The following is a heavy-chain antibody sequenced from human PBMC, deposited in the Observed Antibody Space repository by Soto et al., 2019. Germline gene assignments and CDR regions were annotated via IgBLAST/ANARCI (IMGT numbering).Heavy chain of an antibody. Sequence: ASVKVSCKASGYTFTSYGISWVRQAPGQGLEWMGWISAYNGNTNYAQKLQGRVTMTTDTSTSTAYMELRSLRSDDTAVYYCARDRVLLWFGEFPTRYGMDVWGQGTTVTVSS. CDR1: GYTFTSYG. CDR3: ARDRVLLWFGEFPTRYGMDV. V-gene: IGHV1-18*01. J-gene: IGHJ6*02. CDR2: ISAYNGNT. D-gene: IGHD3-10*01.